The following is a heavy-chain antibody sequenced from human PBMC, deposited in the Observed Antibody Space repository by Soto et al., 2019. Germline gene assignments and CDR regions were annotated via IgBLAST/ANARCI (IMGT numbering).Heavy chain of an antibody. V-gene: IGHV4-31*03. CDR1: GGSISSGGYY. J-gene: IGHJ6*02. Sequence: QVQLQESGPGLVKPSQTLSLTCTVSGGSISSGGYYWSWIRQHPGKGLEWIGYIYYSGSTYYNPSLKSRVTISVDTSKNQFSLKLSSVTAADTAVYYCARMIVVVTAYHPSHGMDVWGQGTTVTVSS. CDR2: IYYSGST. CDR3: ARMIVVVTAYHPSHGMDV. D-gene: IGHD2-21*02.